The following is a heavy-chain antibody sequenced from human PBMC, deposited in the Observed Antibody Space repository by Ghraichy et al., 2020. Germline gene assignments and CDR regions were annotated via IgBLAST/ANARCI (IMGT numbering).Heavy chain of an antibody. CDR3: ARDPGYCSGGRCYGDVFDI. J-gene: IGHJ3*02. CDR1: GFIFSSYR. D-gene: IGHD2-15*01. V-gene: IGHV3-21*01. CDR2: ISSSSSYI. Sequence: ETLSLTCEASGFIFSSYRMNWVRQAPGKGLEWVSFISSSSSYIYYADSVKGRFTVSRDNAKNSLYLQMNSLRAEDTAVYYCARDPGYCSGGRCYGDVFDIWGQGTMVTVSS.